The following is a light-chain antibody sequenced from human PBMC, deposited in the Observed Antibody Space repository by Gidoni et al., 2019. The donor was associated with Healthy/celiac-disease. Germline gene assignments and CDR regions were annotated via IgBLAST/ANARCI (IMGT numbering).Light chain of an antibody. J-gene: IGKJ4*01. CDR2: ASS. V-gene: IGKV1-12*02. CDR3: QQANSFPF. CDR1: QGISSW. Sequence: DSQMTQSPSSVSASVGERVTITCRASQGISSWLAWYQKKPGKAPKLLIYASSSLQSGVPSRFSGSGSGTDFTLTISSLQPEDFATYYCQQANSFPFFGGGTKVEIK.